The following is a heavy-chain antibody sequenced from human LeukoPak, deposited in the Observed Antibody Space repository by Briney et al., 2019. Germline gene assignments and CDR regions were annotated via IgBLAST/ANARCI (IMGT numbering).Heavy chain of an antibody. V-gene: IGHV4-59*01. J-gene: IGHJ4*02. D-gene: IGHD1-26*01. CDR1: GGSISNYY. CDR2: IYTSGST. Sequence: SETLSLTCTVTGGSISNYYWSWIRQPPGKGLEWIGYIYTSGSTNCSPSLKSRATMSVDTSKNRFSLKLSSVTAADTAVYYCARGGWELELDYWGQGILVTVSS. CDR3: ARGGWELELDY.